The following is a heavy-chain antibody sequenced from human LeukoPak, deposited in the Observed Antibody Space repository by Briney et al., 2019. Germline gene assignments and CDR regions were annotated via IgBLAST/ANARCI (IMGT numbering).Heavy chain of an antibody. CDR2: ISSSSSYI. CDR1: GFTFSSYS. D-gene: IGHD1-26*01. J-gene: IGHJ4*02. Sequence: PGGSLRLSCAASGFTFSSYSMNWVRQAPGKELEWVSSISSSSSYIYYADSVKGRFTISRDNAKNSLYLQMNSLRAEDTAVYYCARVQRLVGATISDYWGQGTLVTVSS. V-gene: IGHV3-21*01. CDR3: ARVQRLVGATISDY.